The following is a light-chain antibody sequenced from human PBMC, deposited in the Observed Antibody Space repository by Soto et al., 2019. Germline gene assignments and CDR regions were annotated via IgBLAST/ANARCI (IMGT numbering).Light chain of an antibody. J-gene: IGKJ2*01. CDR1: QTINSSY. V-gene: IGKV3-20*01. CDR3: QQYGSSSYT. CDR2: SAS. Sequence: EIVLTQSPGTLSLSPGERATLSCRASQTINSSYLTWYQQKPGQAPRLLIYSASSRATDIPDRFSGSGSGTDFTLTISRLEPEDFAVYYCQQYGSSSYTFGQGTQLEIK.